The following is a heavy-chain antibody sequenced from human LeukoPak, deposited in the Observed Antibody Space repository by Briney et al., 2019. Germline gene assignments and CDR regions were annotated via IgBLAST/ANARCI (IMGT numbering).Heavy chain of an antibody. CDR1: GGSISSGDYY. Sequence: SQTLSLTCTVSGGSISSGDYYWSWIRQPPGKGLEWIGYIYYSGSTYYNPSLKSRVTISVDTSKNQFSLKLSSVTAADTAVYYCAREPLWFGESLNYFDYWGQGTLVTVSS. CDR3: AREPLWFGESLNYFDY. CDR2: IYYSGST. D-gene: IGHD3-10*01. V-gene: IGHV4-30-4*01. J-gene: IGHJ4*02.